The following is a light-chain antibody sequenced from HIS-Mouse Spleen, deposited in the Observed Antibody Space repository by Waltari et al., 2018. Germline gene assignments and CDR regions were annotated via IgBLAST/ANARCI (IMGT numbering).Light chain of an antibody. V-gene: IGKV3-15*01. CDR1: QSVSSN. J-gene: IGKJ4*01. CDR3: QQYNNWPPLT. Sequence: EIVMTQSPATLSVSPGERATLSCRASQSVSSNLAWYQQKPGQAPRRLIYGASTIATGNPARFSGSGSETEFTLTIRSLQSEDFAVYYCQQYNNWPPLTFGGGTKVEIK. CDR2: GAS.